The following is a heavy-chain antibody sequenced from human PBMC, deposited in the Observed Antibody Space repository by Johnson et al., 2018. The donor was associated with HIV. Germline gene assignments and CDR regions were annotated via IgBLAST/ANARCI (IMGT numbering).Heavy chain of an antibody. Sequence: VQLVESGGGLIQPGGSLRLSCAASGFTVSSNYMSWVRQARGKGLEWVSVLYSGNTIYYADSVKGRVTISRDNAKKSLYLQMNSLRAEDTAVYYCARDKGRGAFDIWGQGTMVTVSS. CDR3: ARDKGRGAFDI. CDR2: LYSGNTI. J-gene: IGHJ3*02. CDR1: GFTVSSNY. V-gene: IGHV3-53*01. D-gene: IGHD3-10*01.